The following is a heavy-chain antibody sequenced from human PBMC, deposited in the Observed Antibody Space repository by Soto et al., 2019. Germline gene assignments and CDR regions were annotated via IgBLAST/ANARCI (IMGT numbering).Heavy chain of an antibody. CDR2: IYYTGST. J-gene: IGHJ6*02. CDR3: ARDEYDFRSGSYYYAMEV. V-gene: IGHV4-61*01. D-gene: IGHD3-3*01. CDR1: GGSVSSESHY. Sequence: QVQLQESGPGLVKPSETLSLTCTVSGGSVSSESHYWSWIRQTPGKGLEWIGYIYYTGSTNYNPYRQGRVTMSVATSRVQVSLRLRSVNRADTAECSCARDEYDFRSGSYYYAMEVWGQGTKVTVSS.